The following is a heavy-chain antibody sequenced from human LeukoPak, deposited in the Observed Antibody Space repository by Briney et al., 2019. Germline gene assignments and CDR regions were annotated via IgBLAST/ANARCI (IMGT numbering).Heavy chain of an antibody. V-gene: IGHV3-23*01. Sequence: GGSLRLSCAASGFTFSSYAMSWVRQAPGKGLEWVSAISGSGGSTYYADSVEGRFTISRDNSKNTLYLQMNSLRAEDTAVYYCAKASPIVVVPAAYEHYYYYGMDVWGQGTTVTVSS. J-gene: IGHJ6*02. CDR3: AKASPIVVVPAAYEHYYYYGMDV. CDR2: ISGSGGST. CDR1: GFTFSSYA. D-gene: IGHD2-2*01.